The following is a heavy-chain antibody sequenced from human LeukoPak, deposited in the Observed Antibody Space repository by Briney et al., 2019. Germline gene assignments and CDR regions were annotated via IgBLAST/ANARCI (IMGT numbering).Heavy chain of an antibody. CDR1: GFTFSSYS. CDR2: IRSSDTYI. CDR3: ARDFKDRG. J-gene: IGHJ3*01. V-gene: IGHV3-21*01. Sequence: GGSLRLSCAASGFTFSSYSMNWVRQAPGKGLEWVSSIRSSDTYIYYADSVRVRFTISRDNAKNSLYLQMNSLRVEDTAVYYCARDFKDRGWGQGTMVTVSS.